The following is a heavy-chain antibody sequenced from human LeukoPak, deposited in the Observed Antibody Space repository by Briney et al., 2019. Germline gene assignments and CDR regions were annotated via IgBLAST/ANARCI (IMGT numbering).Heavy chain of an antibody. J-gene: IGHJ4*02. CDR2: ISSSSTYI. CDR1: GFTFSSYE. Sequence: TGGSLRLSCAASGFTFSSYEMNWVRQAPGKGLEWVSSISSSSTYIYYADSVKGRFTISRDNAKNSLFLQMNSLRAEDTAVYYCARFALKTPPTDWGQGTLVTGSS. CDR3: ARFALKTPPTD. V-gene: IGHV3-21*01.